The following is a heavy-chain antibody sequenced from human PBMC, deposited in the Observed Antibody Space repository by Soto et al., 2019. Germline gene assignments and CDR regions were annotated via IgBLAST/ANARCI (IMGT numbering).Heavy chain of an antibody. J-gene: IGHJ4*02. D-gene: IGHD5-18*01. V-gene: IGHV1-18*01. Sequence: QVQLVQSGAEVKKPGASVKVSCKASGYTFNTYSISWVRQAPGQGLEWMGWISGYNGYTHYAQKFQGRVTMTTDTSTSTAYMELRSLRSDDTAMYYCARENVLSYVDTAMVDYFDYWGQGTLVTVSS. CDR3: ARENVLSYVDTAMVDYFDY. CDR1: GYTFNTYS. CDR2: ISGYNGYT.